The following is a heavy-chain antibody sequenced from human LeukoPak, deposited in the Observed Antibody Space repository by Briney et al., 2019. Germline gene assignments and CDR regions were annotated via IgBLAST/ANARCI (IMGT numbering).Heavy chain of an antibody. V-gene: IGHV1-69*05. Sequence: ASVKVSSKASGGTFSNYAISWVRQAPGQGLEWMGGIIPIFGTANYAQKFQGRVTITTDESTSTAYMELSSLRSEDTAVYYCARDSGYGGRNFDYWGQGTLVTVSS. CDR2: IIPIFGTA. CDR3: ARDSGYGGRNFDY. CDR1: GGTFSNYA. D-gene: IGHD4-23*01. J-gene: IGHJ4*02.